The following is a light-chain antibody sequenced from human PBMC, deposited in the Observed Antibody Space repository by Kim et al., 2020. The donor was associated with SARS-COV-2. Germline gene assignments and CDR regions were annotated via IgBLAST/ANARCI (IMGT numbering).Light chain of an antibody. CDR2: DTN. J-gene: IGLJ1*01. CDR1: TGAVTSGHY. Sequence: QAVVTQEPSLTVSPGGTVTLTCGSSTGAVTSGHYPYWFQQKPGQAPRTLIYDTNNTHSWTPARFSGSLLGGRAALTLSAAQPEDEADYYCLLSLSGARFVFGTGTKVTVL. V-gene: IGLV7-46*01. CDR3: LLSLSGARFV.